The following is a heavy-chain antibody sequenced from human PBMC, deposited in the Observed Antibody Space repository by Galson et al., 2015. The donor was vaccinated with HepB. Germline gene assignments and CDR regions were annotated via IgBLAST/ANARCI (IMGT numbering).Heavy chain of an antibody. CDR3: ARDVGYSSGWYQGFYYGMDV. Sequence: CAISGDSVSSHSAAWNWIRQSPSRGLEWLGRTYYRSKWYNDYAVSVKSRITLNPDTSKNQFSLQLNSVTPDDTAVYYCARDVGYSSGWYQGFYYGMDVWGQGTTVTVPS. CDR1: GDSVSSHSAA. D-gene: IGHD6-19*01. CDR2: TYYRSKWYN. V-gene: IGHV6-1*01. J-gene: IGHJ6*02.